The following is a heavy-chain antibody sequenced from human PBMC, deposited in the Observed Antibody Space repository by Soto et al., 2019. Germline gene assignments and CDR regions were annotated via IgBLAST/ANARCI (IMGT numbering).Heavy chain of an antibody. CDR3: ARDGEWLRFENY. V-gene: IGHV1-18*04. CDR1: GYTFTIYG. D-gene: IGHD5-12*01. CDR2: ISAYNGNT. J-gene: IGHJ4*02. Sequence: SVKVSCKAAGYTFTIYGISCVLQSPVQGLEWMGCISAYNGNTNYAQKLQGRVTMTTDTSTSTAYMELRSLRSDDTAVYYCARDGEWLRFENYWGQGTLVTVSS.